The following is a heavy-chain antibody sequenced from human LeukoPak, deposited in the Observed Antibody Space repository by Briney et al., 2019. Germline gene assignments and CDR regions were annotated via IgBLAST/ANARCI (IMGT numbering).Heavy chain of an antibody. CDR1: GFTFDDYA. CDR3: ASGGYHATYFDY. J-gene: IGHJ4*02. D-gene: IGHD3-10*01. V-gene: IGHV3-43*02. CDR2: ISGDGGST. Sequence: SGGSLRLSCAASGFTFDDYAMHWVRQAPGKGLEWVSLISGDGGSTYYADSVKGRFTISRDNSKNTLYLQMNSLRAEDTAVYYCASGGYHATYFDYWGQGTLVTVSS.